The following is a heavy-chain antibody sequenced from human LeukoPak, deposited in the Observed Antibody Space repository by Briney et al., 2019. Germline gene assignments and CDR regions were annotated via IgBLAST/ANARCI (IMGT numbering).Heavy chain of an antibody. CDR3: ARTDVGYYDSSGYYDY. V-gene: IGHV1-2*02. CDR1: GYTFTGYY. J-gene: IGHJ4*02. Sequence: ASVKVSCQASGYTFTGYYMHWVRQAPGQGLAWMGWINPNSGVTNYAQKFQGRVTMTRDTSISTAYMELSRLRSDDTAVFYCARTDVGYYDSSGYYDYWGQGTLVTVSS. CDR2: INPNSGVT. D-gene: IGHD3-22*01.